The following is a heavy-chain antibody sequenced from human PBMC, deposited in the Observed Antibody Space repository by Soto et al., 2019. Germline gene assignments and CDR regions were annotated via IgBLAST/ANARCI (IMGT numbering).Heavy chain of an antibody. CDR2: INAGNGNT. Sequence: ASVKVSCKASGYTFTSYAMHWVRQAPGQKLEWMGWINAGNGNTKYSQKFQGRVTITRDTSASTAYMELSSLRSEDTAVYYCARGLAPYYFDYWGQGTLVTVSS. CDR1: GYTFTSYA. J-gene: IGHJ4*02. D-gene: IGHD6-19*01. CDR3: ARGLAPYYFDY. V-gene: IGHV1-3*01.